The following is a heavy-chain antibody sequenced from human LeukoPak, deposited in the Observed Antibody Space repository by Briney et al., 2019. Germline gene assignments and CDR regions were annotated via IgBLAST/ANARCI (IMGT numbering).Heavy chain of an antibody. CDR2: INHSGST. V-gene: IGHV4-34*01. CDR1: GGSFSGYY. Sequence: PSETLSLTCAVYGGSFSGYYWSWIRQPPGKGLEWIGEINHSGSTNYNPSLKSRVTISVDTSKNQFSLKLSSVTAADTAVYYCARHRGLRAKGTLDYWGQGTLVTVSS. CDR3: ARHRGLRAKGTLDY. D-gene: IGHD4-17*01. J-gene: IGHJ4*02.